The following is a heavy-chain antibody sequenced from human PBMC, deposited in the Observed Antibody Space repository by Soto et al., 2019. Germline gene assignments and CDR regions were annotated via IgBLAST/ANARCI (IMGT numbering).Heavy chain of an antibody. CDR3: ARGPYDSSGSLFY. J-gene: IGHJ4*02. CDR1: GGSFSGYY. D-gene: IGHD3-22*01. V-gene: IGHV4-34*01. Sequence: QVQLQQWGAGLLKPSDTLSLTCAVYGGSFSGYYWSWIRQPPGKGLEWIGEINHSGSTNYNPSLKSRVTISVDTSKNQFSLKVRSVTAADTAVYYCARGPYDSSGSLFYWGQGTLVTVSS. CDR2: INHSGST.